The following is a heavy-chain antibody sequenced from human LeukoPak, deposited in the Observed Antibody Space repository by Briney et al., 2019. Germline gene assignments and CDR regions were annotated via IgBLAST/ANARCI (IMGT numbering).Heavy chain of an antibody. CDR3: TRDGGYSGRHSEWFDA. CDR2: IYTSGIT. D-gene: IGHD1-26*01. Sequence: TSETLSHTCTVSGGSISSYYGSWIRQPAGKGLEWIGRIYTSGITNYNPSLKSRVTMSVDTSKNQFSLKLSSVRAAQTAVYYYTRDGGYSGRHSEWFDAWSQATLVTVSS. V-gene: IGHV4-4*07. CDR1: GGSISSYY. J-gene: IGHJ5*02.